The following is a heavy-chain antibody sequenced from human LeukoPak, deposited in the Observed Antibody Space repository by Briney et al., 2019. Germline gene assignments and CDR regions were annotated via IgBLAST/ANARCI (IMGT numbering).Heavy chain of an antibody. J-gene: IGHJ6*03. CDR2: IYYSGST. Sequence: SETLSLTCTVSGGSISSYYWGWIRQPPGKGLEWIGSIYYSGSTYYNPSLKSRVTISVDTSKNQFSLKLSSVTAADTAVYYCARIGAGTRAAALSYYYYYYYMDVWGKGTTVTVSS. CDR1: GGSISSYY. CDR3: ARIGAGTRAAALSYYYYYYYMDV. D-gene: IGHD1-1*01. V-gene: IGHV4-39*01.